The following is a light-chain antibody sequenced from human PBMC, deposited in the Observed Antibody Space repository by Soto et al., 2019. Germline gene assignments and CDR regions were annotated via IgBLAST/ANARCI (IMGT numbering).Light chain of an antibody. J-gene: IGKJ1*01. V-gene: IGKV3-20*01. CDR1: QSVTSNY. Sequence: EIVLTQSPGTLSLSPGERATLSCRASQSVTSNYLAWYQQKPGQAPRLLVYGASSRATGISDRFSGSGSGTDFTLTISRLEPEDFAVYYCQQYGSSPWTFGHGTKVEIK. CDR3: QQYGSSPWT. CDR2: GAS.